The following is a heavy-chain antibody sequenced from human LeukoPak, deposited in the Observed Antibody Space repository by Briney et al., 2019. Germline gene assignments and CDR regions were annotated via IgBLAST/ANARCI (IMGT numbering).Heavy chain of an antibody. CDR1: GDSISSGDYY. CDR2: IYTSGST. Sequence: SETLSLTCTVSGDSISSGDYYWSWIRQPAGKGLEWIGRIYTSGSTNYNPSLKSRVTMSVDTSKNQFSLKLSSVTAADTAVYYCARGYYGSGSYYSYYFDYWGQGTLVTVSS. J-gene: IGHJ4*02. D-gene: IGHD3-10*01. V-gene: IGHV4-61*02. CDR3: ARGYYGSGSYYSYYFDY.